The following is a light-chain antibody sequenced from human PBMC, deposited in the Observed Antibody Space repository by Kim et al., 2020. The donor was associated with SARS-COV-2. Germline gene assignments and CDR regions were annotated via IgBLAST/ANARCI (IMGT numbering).Light chain of an antibody. CDR1: NIGSKS. Sequence: PGKTARITCGGNNIGSKSVHWYPQKPGQAPVLVIYYDSDRPSGIPERFSGSNSGNTATLTISRVEAGDEADYYCQVWDSSSDPRVFGGGTKLTVL. CDR2: YDS. CDR3: QVWDSSSDPRV. J-gene: IGLJ3*02. V-gene: IGLV3-21*04.